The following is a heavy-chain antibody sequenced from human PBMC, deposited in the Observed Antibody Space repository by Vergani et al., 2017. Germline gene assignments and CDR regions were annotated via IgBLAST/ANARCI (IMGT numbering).Heavy chain of an antibody. J-gene: IGHJ3*01. CDR2: ISFDGTNE. Sequence: QVQLVESGGGVVQPGTSLRLSCVVSGFALNRHAMYWVRQAPGKGLEWVVGISFDGTNEYYPDLVKGRFTISRDIAKNTLYLQVSSLRADDTAVYYCAREYSSSSGRAFDVWGQGTKVIVSS. CDR1: GFALNRHA. D-gene: IGHD6-6*01. CDR3: AREYSSSSGRAFDV. V-gene: IGHV3-30-3*01.